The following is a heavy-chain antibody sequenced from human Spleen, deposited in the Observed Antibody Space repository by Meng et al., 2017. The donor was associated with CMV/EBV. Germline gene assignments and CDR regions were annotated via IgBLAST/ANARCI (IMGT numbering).Heavy chain of an antibody. V-gene: IGHV3-30-3*01. D-gene: IGHD3-3*01. CDR2: LLYDGSNK. Sequence: GGSLRLSCAASGFTFSNYAMHWVRQAPGKGLDWVAVLLYDGSNKYYAHSVKGRFTISRDNSKNRLYLRMNSLRPEDAAVYYCARSRALERSYLDVWGQGTTVTVSS. J-gene: IGHJ6*02. CDR3: ARSRALERSYLDV. CDR1: GFTFSNYA.